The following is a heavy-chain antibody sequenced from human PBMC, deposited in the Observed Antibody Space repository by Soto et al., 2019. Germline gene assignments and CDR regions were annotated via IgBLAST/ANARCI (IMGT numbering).Heavy chain of an antibody. CDR1: GFSFSHYS. Sequence: LRLSCAASGFSFSHYSMIWVRQAPGKGLEWLSYISSESGTIYYAESVKGRFTISRDNSKDTLYLQMNSLRAEDTAVYYCARDSPIVGAPYYFYALDVWGQGTTVTVSS. J-gene: IGHJ6*02. CDR3: ARDSPIVGAPYYFYALDV. V-gene: IGHV3-48*04. CDR2: ISSESGTI. D-gene: IGHD1-26*01.